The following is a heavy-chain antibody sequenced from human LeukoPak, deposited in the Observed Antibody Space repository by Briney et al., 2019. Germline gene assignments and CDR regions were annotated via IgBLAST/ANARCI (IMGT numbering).Heavy chain of an antibody. D-gene: IGHD2-2*01. J-gene: IGHJ5*02. CDR3: ARADCSGSTCYLRRSWFDP. CDR2: ISTSSRYI. CDR1: GFTFSDYY. Sequence: GGSLRLSCVASGFTFSDYYMNWVRQAPGKGLEWVSSISTSSRYIYYRDSVKGRFTISRDDAKNSLYLQMNSLRVEDTAVYYCARADCSGSTCYLRRSWFDPWGQGTLVTVSS. V-gene: IGHV3-21*01.